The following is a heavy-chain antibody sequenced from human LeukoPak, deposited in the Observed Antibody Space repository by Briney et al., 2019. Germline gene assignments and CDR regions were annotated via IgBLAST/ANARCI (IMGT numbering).Heavy chain of an antibody. CDR2: IYHSGST. V-gene: IGHV4-34*01. Sequence: SETLSLTCAVYGGSFSGYYWSWIRQPPGKGLEWIGSIYHSGSTYYNPSLKSRVTISVDTSKNQFSLKLSSVTAADTAVYYCARDKVAIAAAGLFDYWGQGTLVTVSS. CDR3: ARDKVAIAAAGLFDY. D-gene: IGHD6-13*01. J-gene: IGHJ4*02. CDR1: GGSFSGYY.